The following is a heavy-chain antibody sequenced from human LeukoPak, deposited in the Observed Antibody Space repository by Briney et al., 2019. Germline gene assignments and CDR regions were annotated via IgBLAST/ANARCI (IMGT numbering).Heavy chain of an antibody. V-gene: IGHV3-30*03. Sequence: PGRSLRLSCAVSGFTFSSYGMHWVRQAPGKGLEWVAVISYDGSNKYYADSVKGRFTISRDKSKNTLYLQMNSLRAEDTAVYYCARGGTANDAFDIWGQGTMVTVSS. CDR1: GFTFSSYG. D-gene: IGHD5-18*01. CDR3: ARGGTANDAFDI. CDR2: ISYDGSNK. J-gene: IGHJ3*02.